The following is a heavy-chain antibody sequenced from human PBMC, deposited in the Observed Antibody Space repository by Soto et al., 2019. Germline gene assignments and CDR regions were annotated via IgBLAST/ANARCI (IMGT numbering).Heavy chain of an antibody. CDR3: ARLELVAATLNYYDSSGPSRY. D-gene: IGHD3-22*01. CDR1: GYSFTSYW. Sequence: GESLKISCKGSGYSFTSYWIGWVRQMPGKGLEWMGIIYPGDSDTRYSPSFQGQVTISADKSISTAYLQWSSLKASDTAMYYCARLELVAATLNYYDSSGPSRYWGQGTPVTVSS. V-gene: IGHV5-51*01. CDR2: IYPGDSDT. J-gene: IGHJ4*02.